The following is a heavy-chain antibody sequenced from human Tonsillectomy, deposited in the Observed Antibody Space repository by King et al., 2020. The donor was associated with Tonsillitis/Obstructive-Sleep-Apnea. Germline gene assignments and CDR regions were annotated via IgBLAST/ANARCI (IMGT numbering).Heavy chain of an antibody. D-gene: IGHD2-2*01. CDR1: GFTFCNYA. J-gene: IGHJ4*02. V-gene: IGHV3-23*04. CDR2: ISGTGAAT. CDR3: AKGYCSATSCCFDY. Sequence: VQLVESGGGLVQPGGSLRLSCAGSGFTFCNYAMSWVRQAPGKGLEWVSGISGTGAATFYADPVKGRFTITRDNSQNTVYLRMNSLRAEDTAQYYCAKGYCSATSCCFDYWGQGALVTVSS.